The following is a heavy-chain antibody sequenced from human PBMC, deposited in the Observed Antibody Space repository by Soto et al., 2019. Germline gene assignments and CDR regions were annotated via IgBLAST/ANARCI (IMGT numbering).Heavy chain of an antibody. J-gene: IGHJ6*02. D-gene: IGHD3-10*01. CDR3: ARGELLLWFGELLDYYGMDV. CDR2: INHSGST. V-gene: IGHV4-34*01. Sequence: KPSETLSLTCAVYGGSFSGYYWSWIRHPAGKGLGWIGEINHSGSTNYNPTLKNRVTISVDTSKNQFSLKLSAVTAANTAVYYCARGELLLWFGELLDYYGMDVWGQGTTVTVSS. CDR1: GGSFSGYY.